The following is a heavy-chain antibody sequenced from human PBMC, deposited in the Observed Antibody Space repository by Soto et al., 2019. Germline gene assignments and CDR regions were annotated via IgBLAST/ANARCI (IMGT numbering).Heavy chain of an antibody. D-gene: IGHD3-10*01. CDR3: ARGGDYYGSGTEGAWDY. CDR2: INPSGGST. CDR1: GYTFTSYY. Sequence: QVQLVQSGAEVKKPGASVKVSCKASGYTFTSYYMHWVRQAPGQGLEWMGIINPSGGSTSYAQKGQGRVTMTRDTSTSTVYRGLSSLRSEDTAVYYCARGGDYYGSGTEGAWDYWGQGTLVTVSS. V-gene: IGHV1-46*01. J-gene: IGHJ4*02.